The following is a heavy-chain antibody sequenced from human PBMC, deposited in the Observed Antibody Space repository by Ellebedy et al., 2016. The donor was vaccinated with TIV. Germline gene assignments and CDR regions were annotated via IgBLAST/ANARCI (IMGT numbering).Heavy chain of an antibody. CDR1: GGSFSGYD. J-gene: IGHJ4*02. CDR3: ARDADSNSWYMDY. Sequence: SETLSLXXAVYGGSFSGYDCSWIRQPPGKGLEWIGEINHSGSTNYSPSLKSRVTMSLDTSKNQFSLKLTYVTAADTAVYYCARDADSNSWYMDYWGQGTLVTVSS. D-gene: IGHD6-13*01. CDR2: INHSGST. V-gene: IGHV4-34*01.